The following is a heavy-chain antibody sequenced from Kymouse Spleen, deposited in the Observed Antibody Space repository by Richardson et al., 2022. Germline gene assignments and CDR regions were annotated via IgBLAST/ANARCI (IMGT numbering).Heavy chain of an antibody. D-gene: IGHD3-9*01. CDR2: INHSGST. J-gene: IGHJ4*02. Sequence: QVQLQQWGAGLLKPSETLSLTCAVYGGSFSGYYWSWIRQPPGKGLEWIGEINHSGSTNYNPSLKSRVTISVDTSKNQFSLKLSSVTAADTAVYYCARGRLDYFDYWGQGTLVTVSS. CDR3: ARGRLDYFDY. V-gene: IGHV4-34*01. CDR1: GGSFSGYY.